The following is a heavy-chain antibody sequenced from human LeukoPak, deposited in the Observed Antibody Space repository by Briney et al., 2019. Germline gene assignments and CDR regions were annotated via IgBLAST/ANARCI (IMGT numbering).Heavy chain of an antibody. V-gene: IGHV4-31*03. CDR2: IHYSGSI. CDR1: GGSLSSSGYY. D-gene: IGHD3-22*01. J-gene: IGHJ4*02. Sequence: SETLSLTCTVSGGSLSSSGYYWSWIRQHPGKGLEWIGYIHYSGSIYYNPSLEPSLKSRLTISVDTSKNQISLKLSSVTAADTALFYCARGYDSSGFPFDNWGQGTLVTVSS. CDR3: ARGYDSSGFPFDN.